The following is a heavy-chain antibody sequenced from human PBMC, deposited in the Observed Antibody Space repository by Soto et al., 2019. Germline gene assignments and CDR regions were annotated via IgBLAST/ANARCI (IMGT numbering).Heavy chain of an antibody. CDR1: GYTFTSYY. CDR3: AVGWGSLGAFDI. J-gene: IGHJ3*02. D-gene: IGHD3-16*01. CDR2: INPSGGST. Sequence: QVQLVQSGAEVKKPGASVKVSCKASGYTFTSYYMHWVRQAPGQGLEWMGIINPSGGSTSYAQKFQGRVTMTRDTSPSRVYMELSSLRSEDTAVYYCAVGWGSLGAFDIWGQGTMVTVSS. V-gene: IGHV1-46*03.